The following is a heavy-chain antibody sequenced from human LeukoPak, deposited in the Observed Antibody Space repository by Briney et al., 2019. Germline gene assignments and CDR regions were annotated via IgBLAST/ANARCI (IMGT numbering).Heavy chain of an antibody. CDR3: ARNGKEGPHKEFDN. CDR2: NSAYNGHT. CDR1: GYTFTNYG. J-gene: IGHJ4*02. Sequence: ASVKVSCKASGYTFTNYGITWVRQAPGRGLEWMGWNSAYNGHTDDTQKIQDRVTMTTDRSTSTANMELRSLRSDDTAVYYCARNGKEGPHKEFDNWGQGTLVTVSS. D-gene: IGHD2-8*01. V-gene: IGHV1-18*01.